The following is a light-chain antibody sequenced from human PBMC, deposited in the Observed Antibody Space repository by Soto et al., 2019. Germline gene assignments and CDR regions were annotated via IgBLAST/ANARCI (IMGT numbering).Light chain of an antibody. Sequence: QPVLTQPRSVSGSPGQSITISCTGTSSDVGTYNYVSWYQQHSGKAPKLMIYEVSNRPSGVPDRFSGSASGNTASLTVSGLQPEDEADYYCSSYAGSQTPYVFGTGTKVTVL. J-gene: IGLJ1*01. CDR3: SSYAGSQTPYV. V-gene: IGLV2-8*01. CDR1: SSDVGTYNY. CDR2: EVS.